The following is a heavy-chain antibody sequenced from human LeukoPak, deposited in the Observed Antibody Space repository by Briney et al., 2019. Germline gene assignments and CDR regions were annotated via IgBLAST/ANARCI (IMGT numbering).Heavy chain of an antibody. CDR1: GYSFTSYW. CDR2: IYPGDSDT. J-gene: IGHJ6*03. D-gene: IGHD3-22*01. V-gene: IGHV5-51*01. CDR3: ARHNYYDSSGYFNMDV. Sequence: PGESLKISCKGSGYSFTSYWIGWVRQMPGKGLEWMGIIYPGDSDTRYSPSFQGQVTIPADKSISTAYLQWSSLKASDPAMYYCARHNYYDSSGYFNMDVWGKGTTVTVSS.